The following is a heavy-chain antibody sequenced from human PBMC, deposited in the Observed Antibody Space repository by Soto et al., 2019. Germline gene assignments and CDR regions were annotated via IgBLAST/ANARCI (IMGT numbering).Heavy chain of an antibody. CDR1: GFTFDDYA. Sequence: GGSLRLSCAASGFTFDDYAMHWVRQAPGKGLEWVSGISWNSGSIGYADSVKGRFTISRDNAKNSLYLQMNSLRAEDTALYYCAKGAALVIYWYFDLWGRGTLVTVSS. D-gene: IGHD6-13*01. CDR2: ISWNSGSI. J-gene: IGHJ2*01. CDR3: AKGAALVIYWYFDL. V-gene: IGHV3-9*01.